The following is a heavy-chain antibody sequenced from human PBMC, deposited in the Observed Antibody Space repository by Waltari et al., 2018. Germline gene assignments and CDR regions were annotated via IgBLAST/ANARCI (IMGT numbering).Heavy chain of an antibody. D-gene: IGHD3-10*01. J-gene: IGHJ4*02. CDR1: GGSLNGYS. Sequence: QVQLQQWGAGLLKPSETLSLTCPVYGGSLNGYSWNWIRQTPGKGLEWIGEANYTGGANYNPSLKGRVTISVDTSKNQFSLKLRSLTAADTAMYFCARGGITRVFGYWGQGTLVTVS. CDR3: ARGGITRVFGY. CDR2: ANYTGGA. V-gene: IGHV4-34*02.